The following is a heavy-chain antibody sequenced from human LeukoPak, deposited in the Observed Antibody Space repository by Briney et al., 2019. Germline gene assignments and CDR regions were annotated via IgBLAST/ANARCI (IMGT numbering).Heavy chain of an antibody. V-gene: IGHV3-30*18. J-gene: IGHJ6*02. D-gene: IGHD3-10*01. CDR2: ISYDGSNK. Sequence: GGSLRLSCAASGFTFSSYGMHWVRQAPGKGLEWVAVISYDGSNKYYADSVKSRFTISRDNSKNTLYLQMNSLRAEDTAVYYCAKELPYYYGSGSYPSYYYGMDVWGQGTTVTVSS. CDR1: GFTFSSYG. CDR3: AKELPYYYGSGSYPSYYYGMDV.